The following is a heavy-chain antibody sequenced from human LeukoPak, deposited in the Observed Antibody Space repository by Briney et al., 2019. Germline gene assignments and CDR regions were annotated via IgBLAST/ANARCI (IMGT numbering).Heavy chain of an antibody. V-gene: IGHV3-48*01. CDR2: ISISSTTI. CDR3: ARGGNYAPFDY. J-gene: IGHJ4*02. CDR1: GFTFNSYS. Sequence: GGSLRLSCAASGFTFNSYSMNWVRQAPGKGLEWVSYISISSTTIYYADSVKGRFTISRDNAKNSLYLQMNSLRPDDTAIYYCARGGNYAPFDYWGQGALVAVSS. D-gene: IGHD1-26*01.